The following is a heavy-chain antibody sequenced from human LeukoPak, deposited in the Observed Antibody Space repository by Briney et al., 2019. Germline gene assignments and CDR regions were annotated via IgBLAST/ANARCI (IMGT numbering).Heavy chain of an antibody. CDR2: TYYRSKWYN. Sequence: SQTPSLTCAISGDSVSSNTAAWNWIRQSPSRGLEWLGRTYYRSKWYNDYAVSVKGRITINPDTSKNQFSLQLNSVTPDDTAIYYCARYSHDVPPSWGQGTQVTVSS. CDR1: GDSVSSNTAA. D-gene: IGHD5-18*01. CDR3: ARYSHDVPPS. V-gene: IGHV6-1*01. J-gene: IGHJ5*02.